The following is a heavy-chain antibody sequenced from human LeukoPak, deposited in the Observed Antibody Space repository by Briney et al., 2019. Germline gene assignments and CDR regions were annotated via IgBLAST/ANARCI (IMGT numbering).Heavy chain of an antibody. J-gene: IGHJ4*02. V-gene: IGHV3-30-3*01. Sequence: GGSLRLPCAASGFTFSGHAMHWLRQVPGKGLQWVLGISHDGDNKYYPDSVKGRFIVSRDNSKNTLSLEMNSLRAEDTGLYYCARVGSGPLRNYYDYWGQGTPVTVSS. CDR2: ISHDGDNK. D-gene: IGHD3-3*01. CDR1: GFTFSGHA. CDR3: ARVGSGPLRNYYDY.